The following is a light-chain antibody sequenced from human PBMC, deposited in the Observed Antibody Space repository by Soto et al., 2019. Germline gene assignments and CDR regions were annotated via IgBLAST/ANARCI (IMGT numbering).Light chain of an antibody. Sequence: DIQMTQSPSSLSASVGGRVTISCRASHYISTYLKWYQQRPGKAPKRLIYAASSLQSGGPSRFSSSGSGTDVTLTISSLQPEDFATYYCQQTYSTPLTFGGGTKVDIK. CDR2: AAS. CDR3: QQTYSTPLT. CDR1: HYISTY. V-gene: IGKV1-39*01. J-gene: IGKJ4*01.